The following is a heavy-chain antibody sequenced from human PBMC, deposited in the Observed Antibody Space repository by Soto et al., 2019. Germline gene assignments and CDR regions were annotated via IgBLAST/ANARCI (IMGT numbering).Heavy chain of an antibody. Sequence: GESLKISCKGSGYSFTSYWIGWVRQMPGKGLEWMGIIYPGDSDTRYSPSFQGQVTISADKSISTAYLQWSSLKASDTAMYYCARTVAVGSVGYHYGMDVRGQGTTVTVSS. CDR2: IYPGDSDT. D-gene: IGHD6-19*01. J-gene: IGHJ6*02. V-gene: IGHV5-51*01. CDR3: ARTVAVGSVGYHYGMDV. CDR1: GYSFTSYW.